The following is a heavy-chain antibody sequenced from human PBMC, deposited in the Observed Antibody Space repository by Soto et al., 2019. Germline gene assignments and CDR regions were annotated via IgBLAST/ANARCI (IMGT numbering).Heavy chain of an antibody. D-gene: IGHD3-3*01. CDR1: GDSISNYY. J-gene: IGHJ4*02. Sequence: QVQLQESGPGLVKPSETLSLTCTVSGDSISNYYWSWFRQPPGKGLEWIGYLFSSGSTNYNPSLKSRVTISVDTSNNQFSLKLTSVTAADTAVYYCARRRIGDYWGQGTLVTVSS. CDR2: LFSSGST. CDR3: ARRRIGDY. V-gene: IGHV4-59*08.